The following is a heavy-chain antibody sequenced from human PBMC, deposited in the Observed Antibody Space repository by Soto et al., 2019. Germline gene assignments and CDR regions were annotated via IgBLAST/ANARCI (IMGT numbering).Heavy chain of an antibody. J-gene: IGHJ3*02. V-gene: IGHV3-23*01. D-gene: IGHD6-13*01. CDR3: AKFKVSRIARPSSRFFDI. Sequence: HPGGSLRLSCAASGFTFSSYAMSWVRQAPGKGLEWVSAISGSGDSTYYADSVKGRFTISRDSSTNTLYLQMNSLRVEDTAKYYCAKFKVSRIARPSSRFFDISGQGTMVTVS. CDR1: GFTFSSYA. CDR2: ISGSGDST.